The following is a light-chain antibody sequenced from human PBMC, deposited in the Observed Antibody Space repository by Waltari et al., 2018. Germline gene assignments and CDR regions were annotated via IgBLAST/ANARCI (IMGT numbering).Light chain of an antibody. CDR1: QSINNW. V-gene: IGKV1-5*03. CDR3: QQDETFT. J-gene: IGKJ5*01. CDR2: KAS. Sequence: DIQMTQSPSTLSAFVGDRVSITCRASQSINNWLAWYQLKPGKAPKLLIYKASTLEIGVPARFSGTGSGTEFTLTITNLQLDDFATYYCQQDETFTCGQGTLLEIK.